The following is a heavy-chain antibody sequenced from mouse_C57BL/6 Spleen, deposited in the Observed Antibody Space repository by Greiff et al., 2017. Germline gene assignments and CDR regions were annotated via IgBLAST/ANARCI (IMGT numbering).Heavy chain of an antibody. D-gene: IGHD4-1*01. CDR3: ARRTGRGYWYFDV. CDR2: ISSGSSTI. CDR1: GFTFSDYG. J-gene: IGHJ1*03. V-gene: IGHV5-17*01. Sequence: EVQLVESGGGLVKPGGSLKLSCAASGFTFSDYGMHWVRQAPEKGLEWVAYISSGSSTIYYADTVKGRFTISRDNAKNTLFLQMTSLRSEDTAMYYCARRTGRGYWYFDVWGTGTTVTVSS.